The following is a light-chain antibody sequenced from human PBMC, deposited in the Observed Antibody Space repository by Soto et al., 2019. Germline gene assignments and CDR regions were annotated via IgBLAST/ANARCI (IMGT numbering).Light chain of an antibody. J-gene: IGKJ1*01. CDR3: QQCNSYPPT. CDR1: QSISSW. CDR2: KAS. Sequence: DIQMTQSPSTLSASVGDRVTITCRASQSISSWLAWYQQKPGKAPKVLIYKASNLQSGVPATFSGSGSGTDFTLTISSLQPDDVATSYCQQCNSYPPTFGQGTTVDIK. V-gene: IGKV1-5*03.